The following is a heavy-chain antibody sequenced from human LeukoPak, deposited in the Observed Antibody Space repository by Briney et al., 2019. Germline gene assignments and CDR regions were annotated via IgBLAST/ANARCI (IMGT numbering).Heavy chain of an antibody. CDR3: ARDTVNGPFVTSLDL. CDR2: ISSDGNAE. D-gene: IGHD2-8*01. CDR1: GLPFSNHP. J-gene: IGHJ4*02. V-gene: IGHV3-48*03. Sequence: SGRSLRLSCTAAGLPFSNHPMNWVRQAPGKGLEWLSHISSDGNAESHADAPRGRFALSRDNAKNSLFLLISDLRVEDTAVYYCARDTVNGPFVTSLDLWGQGALVTVSS.